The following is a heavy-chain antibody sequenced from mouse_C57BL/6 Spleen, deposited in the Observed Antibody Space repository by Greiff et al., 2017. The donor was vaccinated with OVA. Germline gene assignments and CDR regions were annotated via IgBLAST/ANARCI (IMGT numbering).Heavy chain of an antibody. Sequence: EVKVEESGEGLVKPGGSLKLSCAASGFTFSSYAMSWVRQTPEKRLEWVAYISSGGDYIYYADTVKGRFTISRDNARNTLYLQMSSLKSEDTAMYYCTRDGNYVGYFDYWGQGTTLTVSS. D-gene: IGHD2-1*01. CDR1: GFTFSSYA. CDR3: TRDGNYVGYFDY. CDR2: ISSGGDYI. V-gene: IGHV5-9-1*02. J-gene: IGHJ2*01.